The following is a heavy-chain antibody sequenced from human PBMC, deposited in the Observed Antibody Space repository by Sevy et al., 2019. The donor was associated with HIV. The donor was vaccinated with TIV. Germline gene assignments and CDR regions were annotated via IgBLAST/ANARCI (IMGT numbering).Heavy chain of an antibody. CDR1: GFTFSSYA. CDR2: ISYDGRNK. Sequence: GGSLRLSCSASGFTFSSYALLWVRQAPGKGLEWVSLISYDGRNKYYSDSVKGRFAISRDESKTTLFLQMESLRTEDMAIYYCAGVGVSYCTDDCYHRFDYWGRGTLVTVSS. CDR3: AGVGVSYCTDDCYHRFDY. V-gene: IGHV3-30*09. J-gene: IGHJ4*02. D-gene: IGHD2-21*02.